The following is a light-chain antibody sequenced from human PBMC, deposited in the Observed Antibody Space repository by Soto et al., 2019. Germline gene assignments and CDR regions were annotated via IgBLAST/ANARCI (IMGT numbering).Light chain of an antibody. CDR2: DAS. Sequence: EIVLTQSPATLSLSPGERATLSCRASQSVNTFLAWYQQKPGQAPRLLISDASNRATGIPARFSGSGSGTDFTLNISSLEPEDFAVYYCQQRFNWPGLTFGGGTKVEIK. CDR3: QQRFNWPGLT. J-gene: IGKJ4*01. V-gene: IGKV3-11*01. CDR1: QSVNTF.